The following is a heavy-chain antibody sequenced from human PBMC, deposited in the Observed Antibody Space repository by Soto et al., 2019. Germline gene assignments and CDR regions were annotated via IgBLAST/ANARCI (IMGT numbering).Heavy chain of an antibody. CDR1: RGSISSGGSY. D-gene: IGHD1-1*01. V-gene: IGHV4-39*01. CDR2: IHYTGST. CDR3: ARHDNWNSVPGIVII. Sequence: QLQLQESGPGLVTPSETLSLSCSVSRGSISSGGSYWGWIRQSPGKGLEWIGTIHYTGSTYYNPSLKSRVTISVDTSKNQFSLKLSSVSAADTAVYYCARHDNWNSVPGIVIIWGQGTMVTVSS. J-gene: IGHJ3*01.